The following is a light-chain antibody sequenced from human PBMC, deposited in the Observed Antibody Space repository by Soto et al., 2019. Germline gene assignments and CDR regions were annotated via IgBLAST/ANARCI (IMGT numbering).Light chain of an antibody. CDR3: ASYTTHTARFV. J-gene: IGLJ1*01. Sequence: QSVLTQPPSVSGSPGQSVTIPCTGTSSDVGSYNRVSWYHQAPDTAPRLMIYEVSNRPSGVPDRFSGSKSGNTASLTISGLQAEDEADYYCASYTTHTARFVFGTGTKVTVL. V-gene: IGLV2-18*02. CDR1: SSDVGSYNR. CDR2: EVS.